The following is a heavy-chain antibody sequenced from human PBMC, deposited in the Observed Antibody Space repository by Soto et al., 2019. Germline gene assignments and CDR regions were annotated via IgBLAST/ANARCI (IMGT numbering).Heavy chain of an antibody. J-gene: IGHJ6*02. D-gene: IGHD4-4*01. Sequence: GSLRLSCAASGFTFSSYAMSWVRQAPGKGLEWVSAIRGSGGSTYYADSVKGRFTISRDNSKNTLYLQMNSLRAEDTAVYYCAKNSPTVTTPGHYYYYGMDVWGQGTTVTVSS. CDR3: AKNSPTVTTPGHYYYYGMDV. CDR1: GFTFSSYA. CDR2: IRGSGGST. V-gene: IGHV3-23*01.